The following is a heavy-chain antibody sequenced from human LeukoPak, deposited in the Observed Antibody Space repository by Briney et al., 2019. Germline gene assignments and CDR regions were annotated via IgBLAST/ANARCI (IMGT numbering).Heavy chain of an antibody. CDR1: GFTFSSYA. D-gene: IGHD3-9*01. J-gene: IGHJ6*02. CDR3: ARDPLHHDILTGYQEPYGMDV. V-gene: IGHV3-66*01. Sequence: GGSLRLSCAASGFTFSSYAMSWVRQAPGKGLEWVSVIYSGGSTYYADSVKGRFTISRDNSKNTLYLQMNSLRAEDTAVYYCARDPLHHDILTGYQEPYGMDVWGQGTTVTVSS. CDR2: IYSGGST.